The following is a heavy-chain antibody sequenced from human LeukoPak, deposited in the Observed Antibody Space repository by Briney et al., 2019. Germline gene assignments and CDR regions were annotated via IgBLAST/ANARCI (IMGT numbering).Heavy chain of an antibody. V-gene: IGHV3-53*01. Sequence: GGSLRLSCAASGFTVSGTHMSWVRQAPGKGLEWVSAMYTGGTTYYAESVQDRFTISRDNSKNTLYLQMNSLRAEDTAVYYCAKDEATSGGGLASWGQGTLVTVSS. CDR1: GFTVSGTH. D-gene: IGHD3-16*01. J-gene: IGHJ4*02. CDR3: AKDEATSGGGLAS. CDR2: MYTGGTT.